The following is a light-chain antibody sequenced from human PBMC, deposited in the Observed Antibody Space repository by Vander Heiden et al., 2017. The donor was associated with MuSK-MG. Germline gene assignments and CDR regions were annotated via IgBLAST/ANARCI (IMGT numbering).Light chain of an antibody. CDR1: SSNIGSNT. Sequence: PHSASGTPGQRVTISCSGSSSNIGSNTVNWYQQLPGTAPKLLIYRNNQRPSGVPDRFSGSKSGTSASLAISGLQSEDEADYYCAAWDDSLNGPVFGGGTKLTVL. J-gene: IGLJ2*01. V-gene: IGLV1-44*01. CDR2: RNN. CDR3: AAWDDSLNGPV.